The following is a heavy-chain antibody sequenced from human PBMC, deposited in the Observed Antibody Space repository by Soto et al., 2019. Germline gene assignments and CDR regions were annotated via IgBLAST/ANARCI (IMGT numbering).Heavy chain of an antibody. V-gene: IGHV3-30-3*01. CDR3: ARDPNDIVLKVYVYIDH. CDR2: ISYDGSNK. CDR1: GFTFSDFA. J-gene: IGHJ4*02. Sequence: GGSLRLSCAASGFTFSDFAMHWVRQAPGKGLEWVAVISYDGSNKYYADSVKGRFTISRDNSKNTLYLQMNSLRVEDTAVYYCARDPNDIVLKVYVYIDHWGQGTLVTVSS. D-gene: IGHD2-8*01.